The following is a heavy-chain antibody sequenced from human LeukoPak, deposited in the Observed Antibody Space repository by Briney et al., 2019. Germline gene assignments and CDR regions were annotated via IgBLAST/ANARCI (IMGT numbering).Heavy chain of an antibody. Sequence: PGGSLRLSCAASGFTFSSYAMSWVRQAPGKGLEWVSAISGSGGSTYYADSVKGRFTISRDNSKNTLYLQMNSLRAEDTAVYYCAKDLRAPWLVTNFDYWGQGTLVTVSS. CDR2: ISGSGGST. CDR3: AKDLRAPWLVTNFDY. V-gene: IGHV3-23*01. J-gene: IGHJ4*02. D-gene: IGHD6-19*01. CDR1: GFTFSSYA.